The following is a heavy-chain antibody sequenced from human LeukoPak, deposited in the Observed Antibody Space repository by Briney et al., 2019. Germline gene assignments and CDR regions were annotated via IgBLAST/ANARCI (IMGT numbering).Heavy chain of an antibody. J-gene: IGHJ4*02. V-gene: IGHV3-9*01. Sequence: GRSLRLFCAASGFTFDDYAMHWVRQAPGKGLEWFSGISWNSGSIGYADSVKGRFTISRDNAKNSLYLQMNSLRAEDTALYYCAKGSSSRRYYFDYWGQGTLVTVSS. D-gene: IGHD6-13*01. CDR1: GFTFDDYA. CDR2: ISWNSGSI. CDR3: AKGSSSRRYYFDY.